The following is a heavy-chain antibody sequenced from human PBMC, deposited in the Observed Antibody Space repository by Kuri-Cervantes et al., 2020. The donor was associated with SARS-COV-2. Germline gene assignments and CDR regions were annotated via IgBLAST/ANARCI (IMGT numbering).Heavy chain of an antibody. Sequence: GESLKIXXAASGFTFSSYEMNWVRXAXGRGLEWVSYISSSGSTIYYADSVKGRFTISRDNAKNSLYLXMSSLRVEDTTVYYCTRMSSXGSPDYWGQGTLVTVSS. CDR3: TRMSSXGSPDY. D-gene: IGHD2-15*01. V-gene: IGHV3-48*03. CDR2: ISSSGSTI. CDR1: GFTFSSYE. J-gene: IGHJ4*02.